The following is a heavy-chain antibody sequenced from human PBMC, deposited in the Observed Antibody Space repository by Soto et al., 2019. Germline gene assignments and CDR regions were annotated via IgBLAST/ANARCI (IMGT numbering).Heavy chain of an antibody. V-gene: IGHV1-2*04. Sequence: ASVKVSCKASGYTFTGYYMHWVRQAPGQGLEWMGWINPNSGGTNYAQKFQGWVTMTRDTSASTAYMELSSLRSEDTAVYYCARGPLLDCSSTSCYASYYYYYMDVWGKGTTVTVSS. CDR1: GYTFTGYY. J-gene: IGHJ6*03. CDR3: ARGPLLDCSSTSCYASYYYYYMDV. D-gene: IGHD2-2*01. CDR2: INPNSGGT.